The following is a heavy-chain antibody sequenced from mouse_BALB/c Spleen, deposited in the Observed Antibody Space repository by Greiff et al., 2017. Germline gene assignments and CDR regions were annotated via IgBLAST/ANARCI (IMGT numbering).Heavy chain of an antibody. D-gene: IGHD2-10*02. J-gene: IGHJ2*01. Sequence: EVKLVESGGGLVKPGGSLKLSCAASGFTFSDYYMYWVRQTPEKRLEWVATISDGGSYTYYPDSVKGRFTISRDNAKNNLYLQMSSLKSEDTAMYYCARAYGNYPYYFDYWGQGTTLTVSS. CDR2: ISDGGSYT. CDR1: GFTFSDYY. CDR3: ARAYGNYPYYFDY. V-gene: IGHV5-4*02.